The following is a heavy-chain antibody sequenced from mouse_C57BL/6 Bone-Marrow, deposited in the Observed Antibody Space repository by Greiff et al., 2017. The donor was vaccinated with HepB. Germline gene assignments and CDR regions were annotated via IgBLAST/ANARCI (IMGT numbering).Heavy chain of an antibody. CDR1: GFSLTSYG. CDR2: IWSDGST. CDR3: ARLHYDYGVGMDY. J-gene: IGHJ4*01. V-gene: IGHV2-6*03. D-gene: IGHD2-4*01. Sequence: QVHVKQSGPGLVAPSQSLSITCTVSGFSLTSYGVHWVRQPPGKGLEWLVVIWSDGSTTYNSALKSRLSISKDNSKSQVFLKMNSLQTDDTAMYYCARLHYDYGVGMDYWGQGTSVTVSS.